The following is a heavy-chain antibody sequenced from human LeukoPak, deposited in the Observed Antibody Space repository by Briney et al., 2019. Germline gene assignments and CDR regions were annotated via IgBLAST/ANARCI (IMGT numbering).Heavy chain of an antibody. J-gene: IGHJ6*03. D-gene: IGHD3-9*01. Sequence: PSETLSLTCTVSGYSISSGYYWGWIRQPPGKGLEWIGSIYHSGSTYYNPSLKSRVTISVDTSKNQFSLKLSSVTAADTAVYYCARGRSGGILTTPIYYMDVWGKGTTVTVSS. CDR3: ARGRSGGILTTPIYYMDV. CDR1: GYSISSGYY. V-gene: IGHV4-38-2*02. CDR2: IYHSGST.